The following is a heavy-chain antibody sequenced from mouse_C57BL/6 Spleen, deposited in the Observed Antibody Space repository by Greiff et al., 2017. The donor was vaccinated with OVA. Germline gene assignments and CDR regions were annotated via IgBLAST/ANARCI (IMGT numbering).Heavy chain of an antibody. CDR2: ILPGSGST. Sequence: QVQLKESGAELMKPGASVKLSCKATGYTFTGYWIEWVKQRPGHGLEWIGEILPGSGSTNYNEKFKSKATLTVDKSSSTAYMQLSRLTSEDSAVYYCAGEGTDWYFDVWGTGTTVTVSS. V-gene: IGHV1-9*01. D-gene: IGHD2-14*01. J-gene: IGHJ1*03. CDR3: AGEGTDWYFDV. CDR1: GYTFTGYW.